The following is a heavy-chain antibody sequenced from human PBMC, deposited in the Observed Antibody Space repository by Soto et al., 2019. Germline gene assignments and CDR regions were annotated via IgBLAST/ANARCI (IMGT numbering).Heavy chain of an antibody. CDR2: ISWNSDSI. CDR1: GFTFDDFA. Sequence: EVQLVESGGGLVQPGRSLRLSCAASGFTFDDFAMHWVRQAPGKGLEWVSGISWNSDSIDYADSVKGRFTISRDNAKNSMYLQMNSLRAGDTALSYCAKGESQWLVPFDYWGQGTLVTVSS. V-gene: IGHV3-9*01. J-gene: IGHJ4*02. CDR3: AKGESQWLVPFDY. D-gene: IGHD6-19*01.